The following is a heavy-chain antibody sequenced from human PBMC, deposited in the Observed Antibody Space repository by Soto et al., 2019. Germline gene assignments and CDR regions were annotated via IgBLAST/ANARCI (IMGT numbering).Heavy chain of an antibody. CDR2: IYYSGST. J-gene: IGHJ6*02. CDR1: GGSISSYY. Sequence: PSETLSLTCTVSGGSISSYYWSWIRQPPGKGLEWIGYIYYSGSTNYNPSLKSRVTISVDTSKNQFSLKLSSVTAADTAVYYCARAGYLRFLAYYGMDVWGQGTTVTVSS. D-gene: IGHD3-3*01. V-gene: IGHV4-59*01. CDR3: ARAGYLRFLAYYGMDV.